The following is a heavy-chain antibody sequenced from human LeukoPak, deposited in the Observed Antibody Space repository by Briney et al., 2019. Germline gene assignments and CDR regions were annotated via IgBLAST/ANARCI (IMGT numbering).Heavy chain of an antibody. CDR2: MNPNSGNT. J-gene: IGHJ5*02. V-gene: IGHV1-8*01. D-gene: IGHD2-2*01. CDR3: ARGGEYCSSTSCPNWFDP. Sequence: ASVKVSCKASGYTLTRYDINWVRQATGQGLEWMGWMNPNSGNTGYAQKFQGRVTMTRNTSISTAYMELSSLRSEDTAVYYCARGGEYCSSTSCPNWFDPWGQGTLVTVSS. CDR1: GYTLTRYD.